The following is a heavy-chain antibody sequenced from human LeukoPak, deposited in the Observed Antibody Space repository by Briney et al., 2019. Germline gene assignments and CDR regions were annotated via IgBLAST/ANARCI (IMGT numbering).Heavy chain of an antibody. CDR1: GFTFTTYW. D-gene: IGHD2-21*01. J-gene: IGHJ5*02. CDR3: VRAYHPGGWFDP. CDR2: IKQDGSGK. V-gene: IGHV3-7*04. Sequence: GGSLRLSCAASGFTFTTYWMSWVRQAPGKGLEWVANIKQDGSGKYYVDSVKGRFTISRDNAKNSLYLQMNSLRAEDTAVYYCVRAYHPGGWFDPWGQGTLVTVSS.